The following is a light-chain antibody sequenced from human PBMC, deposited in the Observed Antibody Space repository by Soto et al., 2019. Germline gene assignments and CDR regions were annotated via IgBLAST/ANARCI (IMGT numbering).Light chain of an antibody. V-gene: IGKV3-11*01. Sequence: EIVLTQSPATLSLSPGERATLSCRASQSVSSYLAWYQQKPGQAPRLLIYDASNRATDIPTRFSGSGSGTDFTLTISSLEPEDFAVYYCQQRSGWSWTFGQGTKVDIK. CDR2: DAS. CDR1: QSVSSY. CDR3: QQRSGWSWT. J-gene: IGKJ1*01.